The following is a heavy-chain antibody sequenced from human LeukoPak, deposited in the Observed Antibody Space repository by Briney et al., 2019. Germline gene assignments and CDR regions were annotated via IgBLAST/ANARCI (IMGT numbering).Heavy chain of an antibody. D-gene: IGHD6-6*01. CDR3: AKASQGTEYSSSSSYFDY. CDR1: GFTFSNYG. CDR2: IRGSGGGT. J-gene: IGHJ4*02. V-gene: IGHV3-23*01. Sequence: PGGSLRLSCAASGFTFSNYGMSWVRQAPGKGLEWVSVIRGSGGGTYYADSVKGRFTISRDNSENTLYLQMNSLRAEDTAVYYCAKASQGTEYSSSSSYFDYWGQGTLVTVSS.